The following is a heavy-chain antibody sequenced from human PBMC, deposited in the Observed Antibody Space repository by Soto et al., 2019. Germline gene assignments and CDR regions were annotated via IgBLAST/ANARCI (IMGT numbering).Heavy chain of an antibody. CDR3: ATITIFGVVIIGYFDY. J-gene: IGHJ4*02. D-gene: IGHD3-3*01. CDR1: GGTFSSYA. Sequence: SVKVSCKASGGTFSSYAISWVRQAPGQGLEWMGGIIPIFGTANYAQKFQGRVTITADESTSTAYMELSSLRSEDTAVYYCATITIFGVVIIGYFDYWGQGTLVTVS. V-gene: IGHV1-69*13. CDR2: IIPIFGTA.